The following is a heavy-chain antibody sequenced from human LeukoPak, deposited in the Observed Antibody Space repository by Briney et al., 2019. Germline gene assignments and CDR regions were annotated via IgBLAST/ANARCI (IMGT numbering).Heavy chain of an antibody. J-gene: IGHJ5*02. CDR3: ARRKFLGWFDP. CDR2: LNPNSGNA. CDR1: GYIFTTYD. Sequence: ASVKVSCKASGYIFTTYDIGWVRQATGQGLEWMGWLNPNSGNAGYAQKFQGRVAISRNTSISTAYMELSSLRSDDTAIYYCARRKFLGWFDPWGQGTLVTVSS. V-gene: IGHV1-8*03. D-gene: IGHD7-27*01.